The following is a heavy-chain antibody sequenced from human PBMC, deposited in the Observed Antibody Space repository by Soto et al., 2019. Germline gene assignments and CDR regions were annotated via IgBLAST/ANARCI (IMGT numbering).Heavy chain of an antibody. V-gene: IGHV3-30*18. Sequence: QPGGSLRLSCAASGFTFSSYGMHWVRQAPGKGLEWVAVISYDGSNKYYADSVKGRFTISRDNSKNTLYLQMNSLRAEDTAVYYCAKAAQWELLHYFDYWGQGTLVTVSS. CDR3: AKAAQWELLHYFDY. J-gene: IGHJ4*02. CDR1: GFTFSSYG. CDR2: ISYDGSNK. D-gene: IGHD1-26*01.